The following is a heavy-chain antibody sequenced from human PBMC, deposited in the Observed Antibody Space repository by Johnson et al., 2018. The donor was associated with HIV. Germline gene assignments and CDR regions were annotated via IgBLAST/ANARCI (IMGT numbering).Heavy chain of an antibody. CDR1: GFTFSSYW. D-gene: IGHD1-26*01. J-gene: IGHJ3*02. V-gene: IGHV3-7*05. Sequence: VQLVESGGGLVQPGGSLRLSCAASGFTFSSYWMTWVRQAPGTGLEWVANIKQDGSEKKSVDSVKGRFTISGDNAKNSLHLQMNSLRAEDTAVYYCARDRDTLVGAPYAFDIWGQGTMVTVSS. CDR2: IKQDGSEK. CDR3: ARDRDTLVGAPYAFDI.